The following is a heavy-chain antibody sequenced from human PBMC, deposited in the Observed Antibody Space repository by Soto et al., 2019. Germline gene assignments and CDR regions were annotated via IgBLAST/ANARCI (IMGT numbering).Heavy chain of an antibody. CDR1: GFTFSSYW. CDR2: INSDGSST. D-gene: IGHD1-1*01. J-gene: IGHJ4*02. CDR3: AREGGEAALRVHDYFDY. Sequence: GESLKISCAASGFTFSSYWMHWVRQAPGKGLVWVSRINSDGSSTSYADSVKGRFTISRDNAKNTLYLQMNSLRAEDSAVYYCAREGGEAALRVHDYFDYWGQGTLVTVSS. V-gene: IGHV3-74*01.